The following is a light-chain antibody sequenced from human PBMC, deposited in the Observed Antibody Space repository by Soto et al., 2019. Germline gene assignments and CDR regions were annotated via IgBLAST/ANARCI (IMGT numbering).Light chain of an antibody. CDR1: QGIGTD. Sequence: DIQMTQSPSSLSASVGDRVTIACRASQGIGTDLGWYQQKPGKAPKRLIYAASTLQSGVPSRFSGSGSGTEFTLTISTLQPEDFATYYCLQHNRFPWTFGQGTKVEIK. J-gene: IGKJ1*01. CDR3: LQHNRFPWT. CDR2: AAS. V-gene: IGKV1-17*01.